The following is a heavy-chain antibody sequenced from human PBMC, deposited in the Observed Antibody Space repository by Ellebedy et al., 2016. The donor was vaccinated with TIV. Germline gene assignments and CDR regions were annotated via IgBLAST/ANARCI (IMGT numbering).Heavy chain of an antibody. CDR2: ISYDGSKN. CDR3: ARVYGGNPRGAFDI. V-gene: IGHV3-30-3*01. D-gene: IGHD4-23*01. CDR1: GFTFSSYA. J-gene: IGHJ3*02. Sequence: GESLKISCAASGFTFSSYAFHWVRQAPGKGLEWVALISYDGSKNYYADSVKGRFTISRDNAENTAYLHMNSLRDEDTAVYYCARVYGGNPRGAFDIWGQGTMVTVSS.